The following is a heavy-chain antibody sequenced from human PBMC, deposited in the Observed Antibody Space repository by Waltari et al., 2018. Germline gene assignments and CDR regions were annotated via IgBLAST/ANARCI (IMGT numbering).Heavy chain of an antibody. Sequence: QVQLQQWGAGLWQPLEPLSLTCAAYGGSFSGSAWCWIRQPPGKGLGWVGEVNYRGTTNYNPSLNSRVTISIDTSKKQVSLMLRSVTAADTAVYYCARGGRGGARLGSGRAPRGLDVWGQGTMVTVSS. CDR3: ARGGRGGARLGSGRAPRGLDV. D-gene: IGHD6-19*01. J-gene: IGHJ3*01. V-gene: IGHV4-34*01. CDR1: GGSFSGSA. CDR2: VNYRGTT.